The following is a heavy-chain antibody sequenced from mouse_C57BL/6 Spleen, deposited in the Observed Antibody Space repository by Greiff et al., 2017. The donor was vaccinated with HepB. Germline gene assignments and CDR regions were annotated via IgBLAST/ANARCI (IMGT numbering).Heavy chain of an antibody. V-gene: IGHV14-1*01. CDR3: TKGVYGSSYFDY. CDR2: IDPEDGDT. J-gene: IGHJ2*01. CDR1: GFNIKDYY. Sequence: EVQLQQSGAELVRPGASVKLSCTASGFNIKDYYMHWVKQRPEQGLEWIRRIDPEDGDTEYAPKFQGKATMTADTSSNTAYLQLSSRTSEDTAVYYCTKGVYGSSYFDYWGQGTTLTVSS. D-gene: IGHD1-1*01.